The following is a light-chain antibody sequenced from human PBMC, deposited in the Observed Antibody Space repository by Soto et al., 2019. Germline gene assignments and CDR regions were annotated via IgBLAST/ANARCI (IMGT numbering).Light chain of an antibody. CDR1: SGYSSYA. Sequence: QLVLTQSPSASASLGASVKLTCTLSSGYSSYAIAWHQQQPEKGPRYLMNLNSDGTHSKGDGIPDRFSGSSSGAERYLTISSLQSEDEADYYCQTWGSGIVVFAGGTQLTVL. CDR2: LNSDGTH. V-gene: IGLV4-69*01. J-gene: IGLJ3*02. CDR3: QTWGSGIVV.